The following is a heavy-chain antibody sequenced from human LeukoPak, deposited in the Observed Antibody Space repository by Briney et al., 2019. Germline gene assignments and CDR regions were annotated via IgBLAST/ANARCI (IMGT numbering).Heavy chain of an antibody. J-gene: IGHJ6*03. Sequence: SETLSLTCTVSGGSISSGGYYWSWIRQHPRRGLEWIGYIYYSGSTNYNPSLKSRVTISVDTSKNQFSLELSSVTAADTAVYYCARGTRADFSNSGNYYYYYYMDVWGIGTTVTVSS. CDR2: IYYSGST. CDR3: ARGTRADFSNSGNYYYYYYMDV. V-gene: IGHV4-61*08. D-gene: IGHD6-6*01. CDR1: GGSISSGGYY.